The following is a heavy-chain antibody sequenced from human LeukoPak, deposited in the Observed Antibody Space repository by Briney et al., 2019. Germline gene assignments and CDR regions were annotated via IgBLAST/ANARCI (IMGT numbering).Heavy chain of an antibody. CDR2: ISGSGGST. V-gene: IGHV3-23*01. Sequence: PGGSLRLSCAASGFTFSCYAMSWVRQAPGKGLEWVSSISGSGGSTHYADSVRGRFTISRDNSKNTLYLQKNSLRAEDTAVYYCAKDPRADATVHYFDYWGQGTMVTVSS. CDR3: AKDPRADATVHYFDY. CDR1: GFTFSCYA. J-gene: IGHJ4*02. D-gene: IGHD2-2*01.